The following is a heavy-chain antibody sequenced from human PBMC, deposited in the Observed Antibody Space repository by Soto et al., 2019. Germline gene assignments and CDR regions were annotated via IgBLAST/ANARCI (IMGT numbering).Heavy chain of an antibody. CDR3: SRGRYGDY. CDR1: GYTFTSYG. CDR2: IRAHNGNT. J-gene: IGHJ4*02. V-gene: IGHV1-18*01. D-gene: IGHD1-1*01. Sequence: QVHLVQSGAEVKKPGASVKVSCTASGYTFTSYGITWVRQAPGQGLEWMGWIRAHNGNTDYAQKLQGRVIVTRDTSRSTAYRELRSLISDDTAVYYFSRGRYGDYWGQGALVTVSS.